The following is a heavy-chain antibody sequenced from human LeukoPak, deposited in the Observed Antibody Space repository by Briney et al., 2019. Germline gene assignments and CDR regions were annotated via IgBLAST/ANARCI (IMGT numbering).Heavy chain of an antibody. V-gene: IGHV3-64D*06. D-gene: IGHD3-22*01. Sequence: TGGSLRLSCSASGFTFSNYAMHWVRQSPGKGPEYVSAISTTGGSTYYADSVKGRFTISRDNSKNTLYLQMSSLTAEDTAVYYCAKDSYDSSGYYQTDYWGQGTLVTVSS. J-gene: IGHJ4*02. CDR2: ISTTGGST. CDR1: GFTFSNYA. CDR3: AKDSYDSSGYYQTDY.